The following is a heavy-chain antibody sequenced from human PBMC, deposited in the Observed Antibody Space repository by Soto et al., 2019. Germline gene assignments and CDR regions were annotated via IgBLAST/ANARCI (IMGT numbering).Heavy chain of an antibody. Sequence: LRLSCAASGFTFSSYSMNWVRQAPGKGLEWVSSISSSSSYIYYADSVKGRFTISRDNAKNSLYLQMNSLRAEDTAVYYCARDKGSSWYHWFDPWGQGTLVTVSS. J-gene: IGHJ5*02. D-gene: IGHD6-13*01. CDR1: GFTFSSYS. CDR2: ISSSSSYI. V-gene: IGHV3-21*01. CDR3: ARDKGSSWYHWFDP.